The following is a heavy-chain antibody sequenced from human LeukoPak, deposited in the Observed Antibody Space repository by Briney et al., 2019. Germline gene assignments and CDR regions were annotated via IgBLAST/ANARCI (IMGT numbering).Heavy chain of an antibody. D-gene: IGHD4-11*01. V-gene: IGHV3-20*04. Sequence: GGSLRLSCAASGFTFSTFAMIWVRQPPGKGLEWVSGINWNGGSTGYADSVKGRFTISRDNAKNSLYLQMNSLRAEDTAVYYCARGRTSGGMTTDIDYWGQGTLVTVSS. J-gene: IGHJ4*02. CDR2: INWNGGST. CDR3: ARGRTSGGMTTDIDY. CDR1: GFTFSTFA.